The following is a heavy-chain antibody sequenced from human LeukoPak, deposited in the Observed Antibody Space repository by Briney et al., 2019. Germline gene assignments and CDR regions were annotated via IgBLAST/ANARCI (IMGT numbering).Heavy chain of an antibody. CDR1: GYTFTSYG. Sequence: GASVKVSCKASGYTFTSYGISWVRQAPGQGLEWMGWISAYNGNTNYAQKLQGRVTMTTDTSTSTAYMELRSLRSDDTAVYYCARVWEKNYYDSSGYYYLHYFDYWGQGTLVTVSS. CDR2: ISAYNGNT. D-gene: IGHD3-22*01. J-gene: IGHJ4*02. V-gene: IGHV1-18*01. CDR3: ARVWEKNYYDSSGYYYLHYFDY.